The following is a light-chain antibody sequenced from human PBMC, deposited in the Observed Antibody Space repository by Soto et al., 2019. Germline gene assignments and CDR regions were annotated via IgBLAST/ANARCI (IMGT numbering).Light chain of an antibody. J-gene: IGLJ3*02. CDR2: DVI. CDR3: CSYAGSYSWV. CDR1: SSDIGDYDY. Sequence: QSVLTQPPSASGTPGQSLTISCSGTSSDIGDYDYVSWYQQYSGKAPKVIIYDVIKRPSGVPDRFSGSKSGNTASLTISGLQAEDEADYYCCSYAGSYSWVFGGGTKLTVL. V-gene: IGLV2-11*01.